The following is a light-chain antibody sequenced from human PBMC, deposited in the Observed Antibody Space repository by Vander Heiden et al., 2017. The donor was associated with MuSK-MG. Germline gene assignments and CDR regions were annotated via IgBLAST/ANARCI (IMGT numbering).Light chain of an antibody. Sequence: EIVMTQSPATLSVSPGERATLSCRASQSVSNNLAWYQQKHGQAPRLLIYGASTRATGIPARFSGSGSGTEFTLTISSLQSEDFAIYYCQQYNKWPPITFGQGTRLETK. CDR2: GAS. CDR3: QQYNKWPPIT. J-gene: IGKJ5*01. V-gene: IGKV3-15*01. CDR1: QSVSNN.